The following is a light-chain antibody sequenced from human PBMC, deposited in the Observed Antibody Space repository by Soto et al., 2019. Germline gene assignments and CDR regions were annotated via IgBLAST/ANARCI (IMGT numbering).Light chain of an antibody. CDR2: LAT. CDR3: QQVGTSAWT. V-gene: IGKV3-20*01. J-gene: IGKJ1*01. Sequence: EVVLTQSPGILSLSPGERATLSCRASQTISSASLAWYQQKPGQAPILLIYLATTMAPGIPYRFSGGGSGTDFTLTISRLQPEDLAIYHCQQVGTSAWTFGQGTKVEIK. CDR1: QTISSAS.